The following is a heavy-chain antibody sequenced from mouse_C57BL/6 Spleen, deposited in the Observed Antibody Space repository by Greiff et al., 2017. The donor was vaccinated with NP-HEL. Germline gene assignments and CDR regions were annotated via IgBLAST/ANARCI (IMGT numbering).Heavy chain of an antibody. CDR3: DRHVGCYLRALAY. Sequence: EVKLVESGGDLVKPGGSLKLSCAASGFTFSSYGMSWVRQTPDKRLEWVATISSGGSYTYYPDRVTGRFTISRDNAKTTLYLQMSSLKSEDTAMYYGDRHVGCYLRALAYWGQGTLVTVSA. CDR2: ISSGGSYT. D-gene: IGHD2-12*01. CDR1: GFTFSSYG. J-gene: IGHJ3*01. V-gene: IGHV5-6*02.